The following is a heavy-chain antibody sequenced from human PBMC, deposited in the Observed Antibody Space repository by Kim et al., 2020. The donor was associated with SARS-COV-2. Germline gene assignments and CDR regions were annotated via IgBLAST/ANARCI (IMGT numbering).Heavy chain of an antibody. Sequence: EKYYVDSVKGRFTISRDNAKNSLYLQMNSLRAEDTAVYYCARVKEGGFDYWGQGTLVTVSS. CDR2: EK. J-gene: IGHJ4*02. CDR3: ARVKEGGFDY. D-gene: IGHD1-26*01. V-gene: IGHV3-7*01.